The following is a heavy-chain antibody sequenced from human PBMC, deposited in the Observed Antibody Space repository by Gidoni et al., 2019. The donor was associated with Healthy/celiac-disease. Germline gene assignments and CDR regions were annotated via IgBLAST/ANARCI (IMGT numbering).Heavy chain of an antibody. CDR3: AKDRKGGIAAAGRIDY. J-gene: IGHJ4*02. V-gene: IGHV3-23*01. Sequence: EVQLLESGGGLVQPGGSLRLSCAASGFTFSSYAMSWVRQAPGKGLGWVSAISGSGGSTYYADSVKGRFTISRDNSKNTLYLQMNSLRAEDTAVYYCAKDRKGGIAAAGRIDYWGQGTLVTVSS. CDR1: GFTFSSYA. D-gene: IGHD6-13*01. CDR2: ISGSGGST.